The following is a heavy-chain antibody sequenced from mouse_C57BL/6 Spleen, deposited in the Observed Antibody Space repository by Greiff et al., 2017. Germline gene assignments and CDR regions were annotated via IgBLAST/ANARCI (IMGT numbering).Heavy chain of an antibody. CDR3: AREGAYYSNYDAY. CDR1: GYTFTDYY. CDR2: INPNNGGT. V-gene: IGHV1-26*01. J-gene: IGHJ3*01. Sequence: EVQLQQSGPELVKPGASVKISCKASGYTFTDYYMNWVKQSHGKSLEWIGDINPNNGGTSYNQKFKGKATLTVDKSSSTAYMELRSLTSEDSAVYYCAREGAYYSNYDAYWGQGTLVTVSA. D-gene: IGHD2-5*01.